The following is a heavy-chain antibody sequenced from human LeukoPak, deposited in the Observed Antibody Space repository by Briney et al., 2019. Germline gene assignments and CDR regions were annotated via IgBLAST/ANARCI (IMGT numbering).Heavy chain of an antibody. V-gene: IGHV4-59*10. J-gene: IGHJ4*02. CDR1: GGSISRYD. CDR3: ATSDDSRGYQFDY. CDR2: LHSSGST. Sequence: SETLSLTCSVSGGSISRYDWNWIRQPAGKGLEWIGRLHSSGSTMYNHSLKSRVTMSLDTSKNQFSLNLSSVTAADTAVYYCATSDDSRGYQFDYWGQGTLVTVSS. D-gene: IGHD3-22*01.